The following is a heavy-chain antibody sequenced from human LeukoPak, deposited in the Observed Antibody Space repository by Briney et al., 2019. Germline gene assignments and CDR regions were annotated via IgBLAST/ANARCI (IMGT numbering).Heavy chain of an antibody. CDR2: ISAYNGNT. D-gene: IGHD4-17*01. CDR1: GYTFTSHG. V-gene: IGHV1-18*01. J-gene: IGHJ3*02. CDR3: ARDRGLRLGVEAFDI. Sequence: ASVKVSCKASGYTFTSHGISWVRQAPGQGLEWMGWISAYNGNTNYAQKLQGRVTMTTDTSTSTAYMELRSLRSDDTAVYYCARDRGLRLGVEAFDIWGQGTMVTVSS.